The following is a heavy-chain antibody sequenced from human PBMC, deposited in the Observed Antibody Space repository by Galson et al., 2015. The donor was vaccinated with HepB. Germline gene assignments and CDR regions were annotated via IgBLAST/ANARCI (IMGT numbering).Heavy chain of an antibody. CDR1: GFSLTTFGMS. CDR3: ARSSGWDLDY. Sequence: PALVKPTQTLTLTCGFSGFSLTTFGMSVSWVRQPPGKALEWLARIDWDDDTFYNSSLKTRLSIAKDTSKNQVVLTLTNLDPVDTATYYCARSSGWDLDYWGQGTLVT. CDR2: IDWDDDT. J-gene: IGHJ4*02. V-gene: IGHV2-70*17. D-gene: IGHD6-19*01.